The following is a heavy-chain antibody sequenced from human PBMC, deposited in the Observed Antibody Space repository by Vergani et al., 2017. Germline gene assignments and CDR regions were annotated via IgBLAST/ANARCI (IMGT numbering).Heavy chain of an antibody. CDR1: GGSISSYY. J-gene: IGHJ4*02. Sequence: QVQLQESGPGLVKPSETLSLTCTVSGGSISSYYWSWIRQPPGKGLEWIGYIYYSGSTNYNPSLKSRVTISVDTSKNQFSLKLSSVTAADTAVYYCARGDYYDSSGYEDYWGQGTLVTVSS. V-gene: IGHV4-59*08. CDR2: IYYSGST. D-gene: IGHD3-22*01. CDR3: ARGDYYDSSGYEDY.